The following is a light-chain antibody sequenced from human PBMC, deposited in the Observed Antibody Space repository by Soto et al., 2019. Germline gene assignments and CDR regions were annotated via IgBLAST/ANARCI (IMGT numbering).Light chain of an antibody. Sequence: EIVLTQSPATLSLSPGERANLSCRASQSVSTFLAWYQQKPGQAPRLLIYDASNRATGIPVRFSGSGSGTDFTLTISSLEPEDFAVYYCQQRSNWPGTFGQGTKVEIK. CDR3: QQRSNWPGT. CDR2: DAS. V-gene: IGKV3-11*01. J-gene: IGKJ2*01. CDR1: QSVSTF.